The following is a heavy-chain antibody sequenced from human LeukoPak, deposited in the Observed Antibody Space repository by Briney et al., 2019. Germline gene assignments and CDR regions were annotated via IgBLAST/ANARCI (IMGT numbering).Heavy chain of an antibody. J-gene: IGHJ4*02. Sequence: PGGSLRLSCAASGFTFSSYEMNWVRQAPGKGLEWVSHISSSGNTIYYADSVKGRFTISRDNAKNSLYLQMNSLRAEDTAVYYCARAKLYYYDSSGYYSGFDYWGQGTLVTVSS. CDR1: GFTFSSYE. CDR2: ISSSGNTI. D-gene: IGHD3-22*01. CDR3: ARAKLYYYDSSGYYSGFDY. V-gene: IGHV3-48*03.